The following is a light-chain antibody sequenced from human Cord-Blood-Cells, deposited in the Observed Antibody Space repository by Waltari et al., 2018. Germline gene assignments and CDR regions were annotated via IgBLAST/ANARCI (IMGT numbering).Light chain of an antibody. CDR2: YDS. Sequence: SYVLTQPPSVSVAPGKTARITCGGNNIGSKSVHWYQQKPGQAPVLVIYYDSGRPSGSPERVSVSNSGNTATLTISRVEAGDEADYYCQVWDSSSDHHVVFGGGTKLTVL. V-gene: IGLV3-21*04. CDR1: NIGSKS. CDR3: QVWDSSSDHHVV. J-gene: IGLJ2*01.